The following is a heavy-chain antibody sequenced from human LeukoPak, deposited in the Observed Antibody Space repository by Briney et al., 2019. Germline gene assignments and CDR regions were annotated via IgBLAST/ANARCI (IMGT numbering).Heavy chain of an antibody. V-gene: IGHV3-21*01. CDR3: ARVISGYSSGWYNYYMDV. Sequence: GGSLRLSCAASGFTFSSYCMNWVRQAPGKGLEWVSSISSSSSYIYYADSVKGRFTISRDNAKNSLYLQMNSLRAEDTAVYYCARVISGYSSGWYNYYMDVWGKGTTVTVSS. CDR2: ISSSSSYI. CDR1: GFTFSSYC. J-gene: IGHJ6*03. D-gene: IGHD6-19*01.